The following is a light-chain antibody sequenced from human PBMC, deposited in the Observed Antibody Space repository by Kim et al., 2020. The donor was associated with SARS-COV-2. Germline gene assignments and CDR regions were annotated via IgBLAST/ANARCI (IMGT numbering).Light chain of an antibody. Sequence: SSELTQDPSVSVASGQTLWISYQGDSLRTYFAYWYQQKAGQAPKLVIYGKDKRPSGIPARFSGSRSGNTASLTIAGAQAEDEADYYCASRDSGGDQWVFG. CDR1: SLRTYF. CDR3: ASRDSGGDQWV. J-gene: IGLJ3*02. CDR2: GKD. V-gene: IGLV3-19*01.